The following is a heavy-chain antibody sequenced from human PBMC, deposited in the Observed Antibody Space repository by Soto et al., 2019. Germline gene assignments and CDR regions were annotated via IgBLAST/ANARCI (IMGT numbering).Heavy chain of an antibody. CDR1: GGSISNYY. V-gene: IGHV4-59*01. J-gene: IGHJ5*02. CDR3: AKLPWADYGGIFDP. D-gene: IGHD4-17*01. Sequence: SETLSLTCTVSGGSISNYYWTWIRQPPGKGLEWIGYIYYSGSTNYNPSLKSRVNISVDTSKNQFSLKLSSVTAADTAVYYWAKLPWADYGGIFDPWAREPWSPSPQ. CDR2: IYYSGST.